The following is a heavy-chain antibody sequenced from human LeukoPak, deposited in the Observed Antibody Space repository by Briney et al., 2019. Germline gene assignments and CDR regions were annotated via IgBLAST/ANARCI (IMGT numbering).Heavy chain of an antibody. Sequence: GESLKISCKGSGYSFTSYWIGWVRQMPGKGLEWMGIIYPGDSDTRYSPSFQGQVTISADKSISTAYLQWSSLKASDTAVYYCARHPYPTASWELHGYFDYWGQGTLVTVSP. CDR2: IYPGDSDT. CDR3: ARHPYPTASWELHGYFDY. D-gene: IGHD1-26*01. CDR1: GYSFTSYW. V-gene: IGHV5-51*01. J-gene: IGHJ4*02.